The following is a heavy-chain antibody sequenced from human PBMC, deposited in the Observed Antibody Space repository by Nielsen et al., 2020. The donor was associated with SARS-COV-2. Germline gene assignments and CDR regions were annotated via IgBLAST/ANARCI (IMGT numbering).Heavy chain of an antibody. CDR2: ISYDGSNK. D-gene: IGHD3-3*01. CDR1: GFTFSSYA. V-gene: IGHV3-30-3*01. CDR3: ARESDDAFDV. Sequence: GESLKISCAASGFTFSSYAMHWVRQAPGKGLEWVAVISYDGSNKYYADSVKGRFTISRDNSKNTLYLQMNSLRAEDTAVYYCARESDDAFDVWGHGTMVTVSS. J-gene: IGHJ3*01.